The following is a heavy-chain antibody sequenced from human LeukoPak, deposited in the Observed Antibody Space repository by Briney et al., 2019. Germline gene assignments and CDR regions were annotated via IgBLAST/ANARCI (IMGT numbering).Heavy chain of an antibody. J-gene: IGHJ3*02. D-gene: IGHD4-23*01. CDR3: AKAKGDYGGPDAFDI. CDR1: GFTFSSYA. CDR2: ISGSGGST. V-gene: IGHV3-23*01. Sequence: GGSLRLSCAASGFTFSSYAMSWVRQAPGKGLEWVPAISGSGGSTYYADSVKGRFTISRDNSKNTLYLQMNSLRAEDTAVYYCAKAKGDYGGPDAFDIWGQGTMVTVSS.